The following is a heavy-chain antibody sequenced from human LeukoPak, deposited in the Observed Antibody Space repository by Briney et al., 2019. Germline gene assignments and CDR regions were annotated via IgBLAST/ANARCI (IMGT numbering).Heavy chain of an antibody. J-gene: IGHJ4*02. D-gene: IGHD3-22*01. V-gene: IGHV3-23*01. Sequence: PGGSLRLSCAASGFTFSSYAMSWVRQAPGKGLEWVSAISGSGGSTYYADSVKGRFTISRDNSKNTLYLQMNSLRAEDTAVYYCGRVTGYMIEDYFDYWGQGTLVTVSS. CDR2: ISGSGGST. CDR1: GFTFSSYA. CDR3: GRVTGYMIEDYFDY.